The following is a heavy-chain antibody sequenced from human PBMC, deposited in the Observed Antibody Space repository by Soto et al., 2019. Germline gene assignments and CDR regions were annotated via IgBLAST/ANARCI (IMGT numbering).Heavy chain of an antibody. Sequence: GASVKVSCKASGNTFTSYGISWVRQAPGQGLEWVGWISAYNGNRNYAQKLQGRVTKTTDTSTSTAYMELRSLRSDDTAVYYCARYCSGSDWSDYYYYGMEFWGQGTTVTVSS. CDR3: ARYCSGSDWSDYYYYGMEF. V-gene: IGHV1-18*01. J-gene: IGHJ6*02. D-gene: IGHD3-10*01. CDR1: GNTFTSYG. CDR2: ISAYNGNR.